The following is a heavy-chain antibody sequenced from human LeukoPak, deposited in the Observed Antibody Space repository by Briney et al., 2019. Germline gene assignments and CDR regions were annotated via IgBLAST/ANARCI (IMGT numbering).Heavy chain of an antibody. D-gene: IGHD4-23*01. CDR2: INTNIGNP. J-gene: IGHJ6*03. Sequence: GPTVNLSRTASVYTLTSYAMNGVPQAPGQGVESMGWINTNIGNPTYTQASRGRFVFPLDTSVTTSYLPISSLQAEEPPVYYCARDPVSYGGYETGYYYYYKDVWGKGTTVSASS. CDR1: VYTLTSYA. CDR3: ARDPVSYGGYETGYYYYYKDV. V-gene: IGHV7-4-1*02.